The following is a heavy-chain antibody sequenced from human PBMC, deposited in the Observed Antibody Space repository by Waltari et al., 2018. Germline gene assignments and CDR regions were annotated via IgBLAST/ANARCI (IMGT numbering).Heavy chain of an antibody. CDR3: ARAIRFLEWLKVDP. V-gene: IGHV4-61*02. J-gene: IGHJ5*02. Sequence: QVQLQESGPGLVKPSQTLSLTCTVSGGSIRRVSYYWSWNRQPAGKGLEWIGRIYTSGSTNYNPSLKSRVTISVDTSKNQFSLKLSSVTAADTAVYYCARAIRFLEWLKVDPWGQGTLVTVSS. CDR1: GGSIRRVSYY. D-gene: IGHD3-3*01. CDR2: IYTSGST.